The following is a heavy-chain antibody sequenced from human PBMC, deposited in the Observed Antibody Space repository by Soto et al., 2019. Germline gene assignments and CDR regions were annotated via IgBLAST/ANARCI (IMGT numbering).Heavy chain of an antibody. CDR2: TYYRSKWYI. CDR1: GDSVSSITAA. D-gene: IGHD6-19*01. CDR3: ARELTVVPGTPFAFDI. V-gene: IGHV6-1*01. J-gene: IGHJ3*02. Sequence: PSQTLSLTCAISGDSVSSITAAWNWIRQSPSRGLEWLGRTYYRSKWYIDYAVSVKSRITVRPDTSKNQFSLQLNSVTPEDTAVYYCARELTVVPGTPFAFDIWGQGTMVTVSS.